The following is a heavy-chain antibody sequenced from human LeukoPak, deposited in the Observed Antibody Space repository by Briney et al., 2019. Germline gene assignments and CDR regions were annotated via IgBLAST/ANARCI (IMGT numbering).Heavy chain of an antibody. CDR1: GFTFSSYS. CDR2: ISSSSSYI. CDR3: AKANFDWLLETYYFDY. D-gene: IGHD3-9*01. Sequence: GGSLRLSCAASGFTFSSYSMNWVRQAPGKGLEWVSSISSSSSYIYYADSVKGRFTISRDNSKNTLYLQMNSLRAEDTAVYYCAKANFDWLLETYYFDYWGQGTLVTVSS. J-gene: IGHJ4*02. V-gene: IGHV3-21*04.